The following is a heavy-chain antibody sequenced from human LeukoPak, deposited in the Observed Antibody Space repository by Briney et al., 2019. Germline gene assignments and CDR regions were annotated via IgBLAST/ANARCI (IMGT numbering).Heavy chain of an antibody. CDR1: GYTFTSYG. J-gene: IGHJ6*03. D-gene: IGHD5-12*01. CDR2: ISAYNGNT. CDR3: ARAARYSGPYYTDV. V-gene: IGHV1-18*01. Sequence: ASVKVSCKASGYTFTSYGISWVRQAPGQGLDWMGWISAYNGNTNYAQKLQGRVTTTTDTSTSTAYMELRSLRSDDTAVYYCARAARYSGPYYTDVWGKGTTVTVSS.